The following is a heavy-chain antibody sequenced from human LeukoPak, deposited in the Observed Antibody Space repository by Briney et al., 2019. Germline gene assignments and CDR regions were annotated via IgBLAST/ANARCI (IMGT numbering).Heavy chain of an antibody. CDR2: IRYDGSNK. V-gene: IGHV3-30*02. CDR3: AKAPLYCSSTSCYYYYYMDV. D-gene: IGHD2-2*01. Sequence: GGSLRLSCAASGFTFSSYGMHWVRQAPGKGLEWVAFIRYDGSNKYYADSVKGRFTISRDNSKNTLYLQMNSLRAEDTAVYYCAKAPLYCSSTSCYYYYYMDVWGKGTTVTISS. CDR1: GFTFSSYG. J-gene: IGHJ6*03.